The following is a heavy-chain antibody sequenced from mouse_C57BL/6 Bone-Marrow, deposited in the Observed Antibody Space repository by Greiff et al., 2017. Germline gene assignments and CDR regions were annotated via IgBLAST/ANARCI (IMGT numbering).Heavy chain of an antibody. J-gene: IGHJ4*01. CDR1: GYSITSGYY. V-gene: IGHV3-6*01. D-gene: IGHD2-1*01. CDR2: ISYDGSN. CDR3: ARGGYGNHAMDY. Sequence: EVHLVESGPGLVKPSQSLSLTCSVTGYSITSGYYWNWIRQFPGNKLEWMGYISYDGSNNYNPSLKNRISITRDTSKNQFFLKLNSVTTEDTATYYWARGGYGNHAMDYWGQGTSVTVSS.